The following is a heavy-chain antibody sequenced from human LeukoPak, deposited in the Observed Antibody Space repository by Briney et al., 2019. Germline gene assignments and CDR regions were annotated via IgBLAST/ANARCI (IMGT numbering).Heavy chain of an antibody. D-gene: IGHD2-15*01. J-gene: IGHJ3*01. CDR3: AKPRDIDSWAFDV. V-gene: IGHV3-30*18. CDR1: GFTFNNHD. Sequence: PGRSLRLSCAASGFTFNNHDVHWVRQAPGKGLEWVAGISYDGRDKYYADSVKGRFTISRDNSKNTLNLQMNSLRTEDTAVYYCAKPRDIDSWAFDVWGQGTMVTVS. CDR2: ISYDGRDK.